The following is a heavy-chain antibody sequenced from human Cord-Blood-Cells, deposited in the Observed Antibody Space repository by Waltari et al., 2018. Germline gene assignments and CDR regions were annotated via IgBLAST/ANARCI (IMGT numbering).Heavy chain of an antibody. CDR3: ATGIAAAGTMAVDY. Sequence: QVQLVQSGAEVKKHGAEVKDSCQVPAYTLIDLSMHLVRQPPGKGLEWMGGFVPEDGETIYAQKFQGRVTMTEDTSTDTAYMELSSLRAEDTAVYYCATGIAAAGTMAVDYWGQGTLVTVAA. J-gene: IGHJ4*02. D-gene: IGHD6-13*01. V-gene: IGHV1-24*01. CDR1: AYTLIDLS. CDR2: FVPEDGET.